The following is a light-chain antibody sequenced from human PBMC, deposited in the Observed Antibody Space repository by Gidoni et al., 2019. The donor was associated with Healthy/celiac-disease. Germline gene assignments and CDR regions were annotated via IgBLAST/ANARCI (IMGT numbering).Light chain of an antibody. V-gene: IGKV4-1*01. J-gene: IGKJ2*01. Sequence: DIVMTQSPDSLAVSLCERATITCKSSQSALYSSNNKNYLAWYQQKPGQPPKLLIYWASTRESGVPDRFSGSGSGTDFTLTISSLQAEDVAVYYCQQYYSTPQTFGQGTKLEIK. CDR1: QSALYSSNNKNY. CDR3: QQYYSTPQT. CDR2: WAS.